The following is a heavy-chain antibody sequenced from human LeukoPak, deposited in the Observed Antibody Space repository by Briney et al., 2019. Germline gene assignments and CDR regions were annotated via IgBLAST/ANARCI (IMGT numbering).Heavy chain of an antibody. Sequence: ASVTVSFKASGYTFTGYYMHWVRQAPGQGMGWMGWINPNSGGTNYAQKFQGRVTITRDTSISTAYMELSRLRSDDTAVYYCARDGMVGAAAGRIYYYYGMDVRGQGTTVTVSS. D-gene: IGHD6-13*01. CDR3: ARDGMVGAAAGRIYYYYGMDV. CDR2: INPNSGGT. CDR1: GYTFTGYY. J-gene: IGHJ6*02. V-gene: IGHV1-2*02.